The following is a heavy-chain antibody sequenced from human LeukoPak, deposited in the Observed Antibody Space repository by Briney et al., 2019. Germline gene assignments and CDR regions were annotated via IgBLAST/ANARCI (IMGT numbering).Heavy chain of an antibody. CDR1: GFTFSSYA. V-gene: IGHV3-30*04. CDR3: ARGDIVVVPAAISIDH. CDR2: ISYDGSNK. Sequence: GRSLRLSCAASGFTFSSYAMHWVRQAPGKGLEWVAVISYDGSNKYYADSVKGRFTISRDNSKNTLYLQMNSLRAEDTAVYYCARGDIVVVPAAISIDHWGQGTLVTVSS. J-gene: IGHJ4*02. D-gene: IGHD2-2*01.